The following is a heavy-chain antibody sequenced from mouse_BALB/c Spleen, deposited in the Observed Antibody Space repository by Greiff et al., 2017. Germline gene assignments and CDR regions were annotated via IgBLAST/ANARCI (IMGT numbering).Heavy chain of an antibody. D-gene: IGHD1-2*01. J-gene: IGHJ4*01. CDR3: ARRGITTATRAMDY. V-gene: IGHV14-1*02. Sequence: VQLQQSGAELVRPGALVKLSCKASGFNIKDYYMHWVKQRPEQGLEWIGWIDPENGNTIYDPKFQGKASITADTSSNTAYLQLSSLTSEDTAVYYCARRGITTATRAMDYWGQGTSVTVSS. CDR2: IDPENGNT. CDR1: GFNIKDYY.